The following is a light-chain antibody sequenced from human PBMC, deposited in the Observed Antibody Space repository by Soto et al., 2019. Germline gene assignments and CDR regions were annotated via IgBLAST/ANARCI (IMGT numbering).Light chain of an antibody. CDR2: DVI. J-gene: IGLJ3*02. CDR3: CSYAATSTLV. Sequence: QSVLTQSRSVSGSPGQSVTISCTGTSSDVGIYNYVSWYQHHPGKAPKLIIYDVIKRPSGVPDRFSGSKSGITASLTISGLQADDEADYYCCSYAATSTLVFGGGTKLTVL. V-gene: IGLV2-11*01. CDR1: SSDVGIYNY.